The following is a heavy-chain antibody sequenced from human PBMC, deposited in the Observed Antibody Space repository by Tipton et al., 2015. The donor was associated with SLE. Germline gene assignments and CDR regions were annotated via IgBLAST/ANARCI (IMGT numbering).Heavy chain of an antibody. J-gene: IGHJ4*02. Sequence: TLSLTCTVSGGSISSYYWSWIRQPPGKGLEWIGYIYTSGSTNYNPSPKSRVTISVDTSKNQFSLKLSSVTAADTAVYYCARRHSSGWFPFDYWGQGTLVTVSS. CDR1: GGSISSYY. CDR3: ARRHSSGWFPFDY. V-gene: IGHV4-4*09. CDR2: IYTSGST. D-gene: IGHD6-19*01.